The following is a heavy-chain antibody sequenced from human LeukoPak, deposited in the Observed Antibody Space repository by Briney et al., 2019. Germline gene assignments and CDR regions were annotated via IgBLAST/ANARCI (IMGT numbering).Heavy chain of an antibody. Sequence: ASVKVSCKASGYTFTGYYMHWVRQAPGQGLEWMGWINPNSGGTNYAQKFQGRVTMTGDTSISTAYMELSKLRYDDTAVYYCARDADRAYYYYMDVWGKGTTVTVSS. J-gene: IGHJ6*03. CDR3: ARDADRAYYYYMDV. V-gene: IGHV1-2*02. CDR2: INPNSGGT. CDR1: GYTFTGYY.